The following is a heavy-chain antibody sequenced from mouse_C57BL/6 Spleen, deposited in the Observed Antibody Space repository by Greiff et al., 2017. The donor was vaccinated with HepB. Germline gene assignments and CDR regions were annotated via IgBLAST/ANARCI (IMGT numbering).Heavy chain of an antibody. J-gene: IGHJ1*03. CDR2: INPSSGYT. Sequence: QVQLQQSGAELARPGASVNMSCKASGYTFTSYTMHWVKQRPGQGLEWIGYINPSSGYTKYNQKFKDKATLTADKSSSTAYMQLSSLTSEDSAVYYCARGYYGSSYWYFDVWGTGTTVTVSS. V-gene: IGHV1-4*01. CDR3: ARGYYGSSYWYFDV. CDR1: GYTFTSYT. D-gene: IGHD1-1*01.